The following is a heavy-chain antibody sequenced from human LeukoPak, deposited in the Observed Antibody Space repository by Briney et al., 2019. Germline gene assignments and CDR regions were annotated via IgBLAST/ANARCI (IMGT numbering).Heavy chain of an antibody. J-gene: IGHJ4*02. CDR2: ISRGASYT. V-gene: IGHV5-51*01. D-gene: IGHD3-16*01. CDR3: ARGDDLLLLDY. CDR1: GYTFTSYW. Sequence: GESLKISCKGSGYTFTSYWIGWVRQMPGKGPEWMGIISRGASYTRYSPSFQGQVTISADKSINTAYLQWSSLKASDTAMYFCARGDDLLLLDYWGQGTLVTVSS.